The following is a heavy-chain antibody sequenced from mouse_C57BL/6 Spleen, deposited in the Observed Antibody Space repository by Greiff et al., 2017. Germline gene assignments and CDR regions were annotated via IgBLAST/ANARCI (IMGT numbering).Heavy chain of an antibody. Sequence: VQLQQSGPELVKPGASVKLSCKASGYTFTSYDINWVKQRPGQGLEWIGLIYPRDGSTKYNEKFKGKATLTVDPSSSTAYMELHSLTSADSAVYFCARWHDYGSSSLGFDVWGTGTTVTVSS. CDR3: ARWHDYGSSSLGFDV. V-gene: IGHV1-85*01. CDR1: GYTFTSYD. CDR2: IYPRDGST. J-gene: IGHJ1*03. D-gene: IGHD1-1*01.